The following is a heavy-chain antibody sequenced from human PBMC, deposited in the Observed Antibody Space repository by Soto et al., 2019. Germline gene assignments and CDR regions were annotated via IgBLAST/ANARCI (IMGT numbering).Heavy chain of an antibody. CDR2: IHSGFNT. Sequence: GGSLRLSCAASGFVVSVNYMSWVRQAPGKGLEWVSIIHSGFNTYYADSVKGRFTISRDNSKNTLDLQMSSLRAEDTAVYYCVNRAWLDVWGQGTTVTVSS. J-gene: IGHJ6*02. CDR1: GFVVSVNY. CDR3: VNRAWLDV. D-gene: IGHD2-8*02. V-gene: IGHV3-53*01.